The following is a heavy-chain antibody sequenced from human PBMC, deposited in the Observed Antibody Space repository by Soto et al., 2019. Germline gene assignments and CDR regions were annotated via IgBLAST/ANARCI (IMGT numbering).Heavy chain of an antibody. CDR3: GRYLHCVVVTGANYYCGMDV. V-gene: IGHV1-46*01. CDR2: INPSGGST. Sequence: ASVKVSCKASGYTFTSYYMHWVRQAPGQGLEWMGIINPSGGSTSYAQKFQGRVTMTRDTSTSTVYMELSSLRSEDTAVYYCGRYLHCVVVTGANYYCGMDVWGQGTTVTFSS. D-gene: IGHD2-21*02. CDR1: GYTFTSYY. J-gene: IGHJ6*02.